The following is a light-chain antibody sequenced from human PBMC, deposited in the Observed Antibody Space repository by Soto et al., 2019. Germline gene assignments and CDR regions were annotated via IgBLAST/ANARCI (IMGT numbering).Light chain of an antibody. J-gene: IGLJ2*01. CDR2: SND. V-gene: IGLV1-44*01. CDR1: SSNIGRST. Sequence: QSVLTQPPSASGTPGHGVTISCSGNSSNIGRSTVSWYQHLPGTAPKLLIYSNDHRPSGVPDRFSGSKSGTSASLAISGLQSEDEADYYCAAWDDSLNGVVFGGGTKLTVL. CDR3: AAWDDSLNGVV.